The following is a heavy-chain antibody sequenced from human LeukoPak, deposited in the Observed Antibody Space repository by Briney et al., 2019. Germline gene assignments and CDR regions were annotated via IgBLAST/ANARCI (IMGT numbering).Heavy chain of an antibody. D-gene: IGHD5-18*01. CDR1: GFAFSVYS. V-gene: IGHV3-30-3*01. J-gene: IGHJ6*02. CDR3: ARIGLGYSYGQGMDV. CDR2: ISHDGNNK. Sequence: GGSLRLSCAASGFAFSVYSMHWVRQAPGKGLEWVAVISHDGNNKYYADSVKGRFTISRDNSKNTLDLQMNSLRAGDTALYYCARIGLGYSYGQGMDVWAKGPRSPSP.